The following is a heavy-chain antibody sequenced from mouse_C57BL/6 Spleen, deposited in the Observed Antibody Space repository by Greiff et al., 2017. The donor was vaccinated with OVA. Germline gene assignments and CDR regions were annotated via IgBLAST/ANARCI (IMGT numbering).Heavy chain of an antibody. CDR2: IDPSDSYT. Sequence: QVQLQQPGAELVKPGASVKLSCKASGYTFTSYWMQWVKQRPGQGLEWIGEIDPSDSYTNYNQKFKGKATLTVDTSSSTAYMQLSSLTSEDSAVXYCARWGNYGYAMDYWGQGTSVTVSS. D-gene: IGHD1-1*01. V-gene: IGHV1-50*01. CDR3: ARWGNYGYAMDY. CDR1: GYTFTSYW. J-gene: IGHJ4*01.